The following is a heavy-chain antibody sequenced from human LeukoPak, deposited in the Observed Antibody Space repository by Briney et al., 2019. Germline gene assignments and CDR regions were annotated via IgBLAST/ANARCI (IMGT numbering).Heavy chain of an antibody. V-gene: IGHV1-69*05. CDR2: IIPIFGTA. Sequence: GASVTVSFTGSGGTFISYAISWVRQAPGQGMEWMGGIIPIFGTANYAQKFQGRVTITTDESTSTAYMELSSLRSEDTAVYYCARAGSSWYLWFDPWGQGTLVTVSS. CDR1: GGTFISYA. D-gene: IGHD6-13*01. J-gene: IGHJ5*02. CDR3: ARAGSSWYLWFDP.